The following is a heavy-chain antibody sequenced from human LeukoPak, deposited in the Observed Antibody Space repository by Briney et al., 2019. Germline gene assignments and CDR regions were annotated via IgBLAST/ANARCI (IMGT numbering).Heavy chain of an antibody. CDR3: TRDPLRYLRVGHYDY. J-gene: IGHJ4*02. Sequence: PGGSLRLSCAASGFTFSTSAMNWVRQVPGKGLEWVSSIDYDSSHIYYAASVRGRFTISRDNARGSVYLQMDSLRVEDTAVYYCTRDPLRYLRVGHYDYWGQGTLVAVSS. V-gene: IGHV3-21*01. CDR1: GFTFSTSA. D-gene: IGHD3-9*01. CDR2: IDYDSSHI.